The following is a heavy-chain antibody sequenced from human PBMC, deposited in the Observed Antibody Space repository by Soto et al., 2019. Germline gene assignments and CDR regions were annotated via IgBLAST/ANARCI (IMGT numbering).Heavy chain of an antibody. CDR3: ARLAV. Sequence: QVQLQESRPGLVKPSQTLSLTCTVSGGSISSGGYHWNWIRQHPGKGLEWIGYIYYSGSPYYHPSLKSRFTISVDTSKNQCFLKLSSVTAADTAVYYCARLAVWGQGTTVTVSS. CDR2: IYYSGSP. CDR1: GGSISSGGYH. J-gene: IGHJ6*02. V-gene: IGHV4-31*03.